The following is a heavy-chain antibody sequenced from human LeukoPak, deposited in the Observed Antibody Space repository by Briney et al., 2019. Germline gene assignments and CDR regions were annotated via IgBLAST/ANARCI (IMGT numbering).Heavy chain of an antibody. D-gene: IGHD5-12*01. CDR2: IIPIFGTA. J-gene: IGHJ4*02. CDR3: ARARPYKWLRLGAMYYFDY. Sequence: ASVTVSCKASGGTFSSYAISWVRQAPGQGLEWMGGIIPIFGTANYAQKFQGRVTITADESTSTAYMELSSLRSEDTAVYYCARARPYKWLRLGAMYYFDYWGQGTLVTVSS. V-gene: IGHV1-69*13. CDR1: GGTFSSYA.